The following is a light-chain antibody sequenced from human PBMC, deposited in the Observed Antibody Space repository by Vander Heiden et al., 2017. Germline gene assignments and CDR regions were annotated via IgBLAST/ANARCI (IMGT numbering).Light chain of an antibody. CDR1: QSVSSSY. V-gene: IGKV3-20*01. CDR3: QQYGSSPILA. J-gene: IGKJ1*01. Sequence: EIVLTQSPGTLSLSPGERATLSCRASQSVSSSYLAWYQQKPGQAPRLLIYGASSRATGIPDRFSGSGYGTDFTLTISRLEPEDFAVYYCQQYGSSPILAFGQGTKVEIK. CDR2: GAS.